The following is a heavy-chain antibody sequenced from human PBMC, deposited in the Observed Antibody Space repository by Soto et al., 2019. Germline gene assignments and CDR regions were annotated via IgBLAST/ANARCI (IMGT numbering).Heavy chain of an antibody. CDR3: ALQKTGSFYFGH. V-gene: IGHV4-31*03. J-gene: IGHJ4*02. CDR2: ISNSGNT. Sequence: PSETLSLTCSVPGDSVSSGDYSGNWIRQRPGKGLQYIGYISNSGNTFYNPSLRSRVAMSVDTSRSHISLNMSSVTAADTAIYYCALQKTGSFYFGHWGPGIMVTVSS. CDR1: GDSVSSGDYS. D-gene: IGHD3-9*01.